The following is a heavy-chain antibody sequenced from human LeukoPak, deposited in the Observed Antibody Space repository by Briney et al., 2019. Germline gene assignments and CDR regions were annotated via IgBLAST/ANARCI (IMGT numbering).Heavy chain of an antibody. D-gene: IGHD6-13*01. CDR2: ISSSSSYI. V-gene: IGHV3-21*01. CDR3: ARDLQRGSSSWPYNWFDP. J-gene: IGHJ5*02. CDR1: GFTFSSYS. Sequence: GWSLRLSCAASGFTFSSYSMNWVRQAPGKGLEWVSSISSSSSYIYYADSVKGRFTISRDNAKNSLYLQMNSLRAEDTAVYYCARDLQRGSSSWPYNWFDPWGQGTLVIVSS.